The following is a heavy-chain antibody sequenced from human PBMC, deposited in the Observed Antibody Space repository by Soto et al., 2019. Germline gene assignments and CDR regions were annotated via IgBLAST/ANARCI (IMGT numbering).Heavy chain of an antibody. J-gene: IGHJ4*02. V-gene: IGHV1-69*01. CDR2: IIPIFGTA. D-gene: IGHD3-22*01. CDR1: GGSVNRHT. CDR3: ARGWGYDSTDYYYAY. Sequence: QEQLVQSGAEVRKPGSSVRVSCKASGGSVNRHTISWVRQAPGQGLEWMGGIIPIFGTANHAQKFQGRVTIIADESTSTVYMELSSLRSDDTARYYCARGWGYDSTDYYYAYWGQGTLVIVSS.